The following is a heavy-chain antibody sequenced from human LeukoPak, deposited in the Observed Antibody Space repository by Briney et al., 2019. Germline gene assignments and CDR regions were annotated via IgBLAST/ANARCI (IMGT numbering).Heavy chain of an antibody. CDR1: GGSISSGGYS. Sequence: SGTLSLTCAVSGGSISSGGYSWSWIRQPPGKGLEWIGYIYHSGSTYYNPSLKSRVTISVDRSKNQFSLKLSSVTAADTAVYYCARASPGGSYDFDYWGQGTLVTVSS. J-gene: IGHJ4*02. CDR3: ARASPGGSYDFDY. V-gene: IGHV4-30-2*01. D-gene: IGHD1-26*01. CDR2: IYHSGST.